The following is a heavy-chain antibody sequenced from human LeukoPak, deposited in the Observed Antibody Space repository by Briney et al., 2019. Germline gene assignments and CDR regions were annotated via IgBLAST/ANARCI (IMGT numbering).Heavy chain of an antibody. CDR2: IWYDGSDK. D-gene: IGHD1-1*01. Sequence: GGSLRLSCAASGFTFSSYGMHWVRQAPGKGLEWVATIWYDGSDKYYADSVKGRFTISRDNSKNTLSLQMNSLRAEDTAVYYCARDRRNGDEGCDYWGQGTLVTVSS. J-gene: IGHJ4*02. CDR1: GFTFSSYG. V-gene: IGHV3-33*01. CDR3: ARDRRNGDEGCDY.